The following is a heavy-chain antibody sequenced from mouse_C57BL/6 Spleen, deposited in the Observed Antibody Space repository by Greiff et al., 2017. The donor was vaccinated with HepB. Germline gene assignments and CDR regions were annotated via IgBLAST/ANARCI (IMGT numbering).Heavy chain of an antibody. J-gene: IGHJ4*01. CDR3: AISYDYDYYYAMDY. D-gene: IGHD2-4*01. V-gene: IGHV1-64*01. CDR1: GYTFTSYW. CDR2: IHPNSGST. Sequence: VQLQQSGAELVKPGASVKLSCKASGYTFTSYWMHWVKQRPGQGLEWIGMIHPNSGSTNYNEKFKSKATLTVDKSSSTAYMHLSSLTSEDSAVYYCAISYDYDYYYAMDYWGQGTSVTVSS.